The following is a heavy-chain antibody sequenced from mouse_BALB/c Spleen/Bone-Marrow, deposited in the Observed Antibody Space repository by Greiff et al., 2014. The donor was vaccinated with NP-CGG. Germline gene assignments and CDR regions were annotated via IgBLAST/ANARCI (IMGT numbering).Heavy chain of an antibody. D-gene: IGHD4-1*01. CDR3: ARRDWDAFAY. CDR1: GYSITSDYA. CDR2: ISYSGST. Sequence: VQLKESGPGLVKPSQSLSLTCTVTGYSITSDYAWNWIRQFPGNKLEWMGYISYSGSTSYNPSLKSRISITRDTSENQFFLQLNSVTTEDTATYYCARRDWDAFAYWGQGTLVTVSA. V-gene: IGHV3-2*02. J-gene: IGHJ3*01.